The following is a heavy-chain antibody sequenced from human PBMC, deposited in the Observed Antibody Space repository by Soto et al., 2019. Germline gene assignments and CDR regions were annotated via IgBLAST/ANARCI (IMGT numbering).Heavy chain of an antibody. Sequence: SITCDLAGENVGAYVRSGIRKPPGKGLEWIGNIHYNGNTKYNPSLKSRVTMSVDTSKNQFSLKLISVTAADTAKYFFLREGNLGRWLQPLHFSGQVTPVIVS. V-gene: IGHV4-59*02. CDR2: IHYNGNT. D-gene: IGHD5-12*01. CDR3: LREGNLGRWLQPLHF. CDR1: GENVGAYV. J-gene: IGHJ4*02.